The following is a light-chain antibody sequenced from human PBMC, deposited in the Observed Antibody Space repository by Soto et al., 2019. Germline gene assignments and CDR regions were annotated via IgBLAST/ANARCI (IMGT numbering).Light chain of an antibody. CDR1: QSVNNVY. Sequence: EIVLTQSPGTLSLSPGERATLSCRASQSVNNVYLACYQQKPGQTTLLLIYDVSSRATGIPDRFSGSGSGTDFTLTISRLEPEDFEVYYCQQSGSSPRTFGQGTKLEIK. J-gene: IGKJ2*01. CDR3: QQSGSSPRT. CDR2: DVS. V-gene: IGKV3-20*01.